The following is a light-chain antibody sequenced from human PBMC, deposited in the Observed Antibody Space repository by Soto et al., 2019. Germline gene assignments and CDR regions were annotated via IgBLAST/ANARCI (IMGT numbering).Light chain of an antibody. CDR3: QQSKDVPFT. V-gene: IGKV1-33*01. CDR2: GAS. CDR1: QDITNY. Sequence: DIQMTQSPSSLSASVGDRVTITCQASQDITNYLSWFQQKPGKAPNLLIYGASNLETGAPSRFSGSGSGTSFTFTISSLHPEDLATYYCQQSKDVPFTFGPGTKVDFK. J-gene: IGKJ3*01.